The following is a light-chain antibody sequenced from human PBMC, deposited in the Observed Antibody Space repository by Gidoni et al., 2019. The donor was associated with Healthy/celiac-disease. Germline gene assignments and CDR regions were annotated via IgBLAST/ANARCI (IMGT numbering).Light chain of an antibody. CDR1: QSLLHSNGYNY. J-gene: IGKJ1*01. CDR3: RQALQTRT. CDR2: LGS. Sequence: DIVLTPSPLSLPVTPGEPASISCRSSQSLLHSNGYNYLDWYLQKPGQSPQLLIYLGSNRASGVPDRFSGSGSDTDFTLKSSRVEAEDVGVYYCRQALQTRTFGQXTKVEIK. V-gene: IGKV2-28*01.